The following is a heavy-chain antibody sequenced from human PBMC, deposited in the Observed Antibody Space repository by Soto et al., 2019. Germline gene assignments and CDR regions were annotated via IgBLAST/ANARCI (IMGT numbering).Heavy chain of an antibody. CDR3: ARVRDVVVPADNYYMDV. Sequence: EVQLVESGGGLVKPGGSLRLSCAASGFTFSSYSMNWVRQAPGKGLEWVSSISSSSSYIYYADSVKGRFTSSRDNAKNSLYLQMNSLRAEDTAVYYCARVRDVVVPADNYYMDVWGKGTTVTVSS. V-gene: IGHV3-21*01. D-gene: IGHD2-2*01. CDR1: GFTFSSYS. J-gene: IGHJ6*03. CDR2: ISSSSSYI.